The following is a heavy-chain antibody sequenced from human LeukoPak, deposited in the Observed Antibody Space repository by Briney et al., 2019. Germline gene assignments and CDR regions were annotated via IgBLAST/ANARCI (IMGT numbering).Heavy chain of an antibody. V-gene: IGHV3-30*02. D-gene: IGHD3-10*01. J-gene: IGHJ4*02. Sequence: GGSLRLSCAASGFTFSNYAMSWVRQAPGKGLEWVAFIPYDGTNKYYADSVKGRFTISRDNSKNTLYLQMNSLRAADTSLYYCVQGTRRGAITMVRGVIGKSYYFDSWGQGTLVTVSS. CDR3: VQGTRRGAITMVRGVIGKSYYFDS. CDR2: IPYDGTNK. CDR1: GFTFSNYA.